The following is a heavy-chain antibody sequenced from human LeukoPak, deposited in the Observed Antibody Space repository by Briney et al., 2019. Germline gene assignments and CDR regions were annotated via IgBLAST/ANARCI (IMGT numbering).Heavy chain of an antibody. CDR1: GGSFSGYY. Sequence: SETLSLTCAVYGGSFSGYYWSWIRQPPGKGLEWIWEINHSGSTNYNPSLKSRVTISVDTSKNQFSLKLSSVTAADTAVYYCARGAGDYYDSSGPIRPVYFDYWGQGTLVTVSS. CDR2: INHSGST. CDR3: ARGAGDYYDSSGPIRPVYFDY. J-gene: IGHJ4*02. D-gene: IGHD3-22*01. V-gene: IGHV4-34*01.